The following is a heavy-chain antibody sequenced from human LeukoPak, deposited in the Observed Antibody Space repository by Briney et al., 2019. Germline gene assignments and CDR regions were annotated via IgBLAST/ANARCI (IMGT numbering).Heavy chain of an antibody. D-gene: IGHD3-10*01. J-gene: IGHJ3*02. CDR1: GFTVSSNY. V-gene: IGHV3-53*01. CDR2: IYSGGST. CDR3: ASPYYNDDAFDI. Sequence: GSLRLSCAASGFTVSSNYTSWVRQAPGKGLEWVSVIYSGGSTYYADSVKGRFTISRDNSKNTLYLQMNSLRAEDTAVYYCASPYYNDDAFDIWGQGTMVTVSS.